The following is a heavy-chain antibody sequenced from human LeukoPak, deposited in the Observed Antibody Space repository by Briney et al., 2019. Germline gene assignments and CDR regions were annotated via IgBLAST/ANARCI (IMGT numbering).Heavy chain of an antibody. CDR1: GLTLTTIY. CDR2: LYHGGDRA. D-gene: IGHD2-8*01. J-gene: IGHJ4*02. CDR3: ASEVPRTSRFDH. Sequence: ASVKVSCKASGLTLTTIYMHWVRQAPGQGLEWMAVLYHGGDRAIYAQRFQGRLTLTRDTSTNTVYMEVSSLASEDTAVYYCASEVPRTSRFDHWGQGTLVTVSS. V-gene: IGHV1-46*01.